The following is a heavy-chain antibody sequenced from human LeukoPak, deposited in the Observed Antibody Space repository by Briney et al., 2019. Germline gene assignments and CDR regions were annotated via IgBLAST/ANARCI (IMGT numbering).Heavy chain of an antibody. CDR3: ARLGYCTGGSCYSGPFDY. V-gene: IGHV4-39*01. D-gene: IGHD2-15*01. CDR2: IYYSGST. J-gene: IGHJ4*02. Sequence: SEALSLTCTVSGGSISSGGYDWGWIRQPPGRGLEWIGSIYYSGSTYYNPSLKSRVTMSVDTSKTQFSLRLSSVTAADKAVYYCARLGYCTGGSCYSGPFDYWGQGTLVTVSS. CDR1: GGSISSGGYD.